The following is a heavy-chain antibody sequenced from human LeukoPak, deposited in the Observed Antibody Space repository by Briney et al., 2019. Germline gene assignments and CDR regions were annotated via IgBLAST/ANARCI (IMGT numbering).Heavy chain of an antibody. J-gene: IGHJ4*02. V-gene: IGHV3-48*02. CDR3: ARDTLWAYFD. D-gene: IGHD2/OR15-2a*01. CDR1: GFTFSSYS. Sequence: GGSLRLSCAASGFTFSSYSMNWVRQAPGKGLEWGSYISGSGTPINYADSVKGRFTISRDNAKDSLYLQMDSLRDEDTAVHYCARDTLWAYFDWGQGTLVTVSS. CDR2: ISGSGTPI.